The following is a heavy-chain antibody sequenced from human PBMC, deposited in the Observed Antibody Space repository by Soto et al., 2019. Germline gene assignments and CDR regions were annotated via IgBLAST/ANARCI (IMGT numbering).Heavy chain of an antibody. Sequence: GGSLRLSCAASGFSFSDYYMSWIRQAPGKGLEWVSYIDFRSNSIYYADSVKGRFTISRDNAKNSLYLQMNSLRAEDTAVYYCARDRGYSGYDSPRYYYGMDVWGQGTTVTVSS. D-gene: IGHD5-12*01. CDR3: ARDRGYSGYDSPRYYYGMDV. J-gene: IGHJ6*02. CDR2: IDFRSNSI. CDR1: GFSFSDYY. V-gene: IGHV3-11*04.